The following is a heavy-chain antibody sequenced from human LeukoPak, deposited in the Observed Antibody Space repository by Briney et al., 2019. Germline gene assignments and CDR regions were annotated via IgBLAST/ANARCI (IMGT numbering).Heavy chain of an antibody. CDR2: IYYSGST. CDR3: ARLTPSPAFDY. Sequence: PSETLSLTCTVSGGSISSSSYYWAWIRQPPGKGLEWIATIYYSGSTYYNPSLKSRVTISVDTSKNQFSLKLSSVTAADTAVYYCARLTPSPAFDYWGQGTLVTVSS. CDR1: GGSISSSSYY. V-gene: IGHV4-39*01. J-gene: IGHJ4*02.